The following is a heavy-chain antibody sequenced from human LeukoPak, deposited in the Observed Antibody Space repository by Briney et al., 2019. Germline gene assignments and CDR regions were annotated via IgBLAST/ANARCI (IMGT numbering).Heavy chain of an antibody. CDR3: ARPPRDLVSAAPFDY. CDR1: GYTFSGYY. CDR2: IFPHSGDT. J-gene: IGHJ4*02. D-gene: IGHD2-2*01. V-gene: IGHV1-2*02. Sequence: ASVKVSCKASGYTFSGYYIHWVRQAPGEGLEWVGWIFPHSGDTYYAQKFHGRATMTRDTSINTAYMELSRLKSDDTGVYFCARPPRDLVSAAPFDYWGQGTLVTVSS.